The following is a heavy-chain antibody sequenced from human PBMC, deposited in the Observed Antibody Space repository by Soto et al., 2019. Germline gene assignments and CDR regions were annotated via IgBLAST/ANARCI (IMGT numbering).Heavy chain of an antibody. CDR1: GGSFSGYY. CDR2: INHSGST. V-gene: IGHV4-34*01. CDR3: ATLNDQSTSFDY. Sequence: SETLSLTCAVYGGSFSGYYWSWIRQPPGKGLEWIGEINHSGSTNYNPSLKSRVTISVDTSKNQFSLKLSSVTAADAAVYYCATLNDQSTSFDYWGQGTLVTVSS. J-gene: IGHJ4*02. D-gene: IGHD1-1*01.